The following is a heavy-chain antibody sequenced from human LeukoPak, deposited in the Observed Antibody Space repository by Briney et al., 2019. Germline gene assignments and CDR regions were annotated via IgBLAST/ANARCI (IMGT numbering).Heavy chain of an antibody. V-gene: IGHV3-33*01. CDR2: IWYDGSNK. CDR1: GFTYSSYG. CDR3: ARDSDYGIDY. D-gene: IGHD4-17*01. J-gene: IGHJ4*02. Sequence: GGSLRLSCAASGFTYSSYGMHWVRQAPGKGLDWVAVIWYDGSNKYYADSVKGRFTISRDNSKNTLYLQMNSLRAEDTAVYYCARDSDYGIDYWGQGTLVTVSS.